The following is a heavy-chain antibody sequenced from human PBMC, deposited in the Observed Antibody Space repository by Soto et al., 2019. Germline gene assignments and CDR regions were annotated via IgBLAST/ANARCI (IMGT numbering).Heavy chain of an antibody. CDR1: GFTFISYW. Sequence: PGGSLRLSCAASGFTFISYWMHWVRQAPWKGLVWVSRINSDGSSTSYADSVKGRFTISRDNAKNTLHLQMNSLRAEDTAVYYCARGLNGLRYFDWLFYGMDVWGQGTTVTVSS. CDR2: INSDGSST. J-gene: IGHJ6*02. D-gene: IGHD3-9*01. CDR3: ARGLNGLRYFDWLFYGMDV. V-gene: IGHV3-74*01.